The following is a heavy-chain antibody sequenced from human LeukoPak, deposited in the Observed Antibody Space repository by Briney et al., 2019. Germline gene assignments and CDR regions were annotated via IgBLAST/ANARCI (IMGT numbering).Heavy chain of an antibody. CDR2: ISGSGGST. V-gene: IGHV3-23*01. J-gene: IGHJ6*02. D-gene: IGHD3-3*01. Sequence: TGGSLRLSCAASGFTFSSYAMSWVRQAPGKGLEWVSAISGSGGSTYYADSVKGRFTISRDNSKNTLYLQMNSLRAEDTAVYYCASYDFWSGYYFSLPRAYYYYGMDVWGQGTTVTVSS. CDR1: GFTFSSYA. CDR3: ASYDFWSGYYFSLPRAYYYYGMDV.